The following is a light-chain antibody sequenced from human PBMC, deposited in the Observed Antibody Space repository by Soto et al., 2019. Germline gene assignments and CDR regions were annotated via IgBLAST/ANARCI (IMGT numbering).Light chain of an antibody. V-gene: IGKV3-20*01. Sequence: EIVLTQSPGALSLSPGERATLSCRVSQSVCSTCLGWYQQKPGQAPRLLIYGTSNRASGIPDRFSGSGSGTDFTLTISRLDPEDFAVYYCQQYGSSPPDTFGQGTKLEIK. CDR3: QQYGSSPPDT. CDR2: GTS. CDR1: QSVCSTC. J-gene: IGKJ2*01.